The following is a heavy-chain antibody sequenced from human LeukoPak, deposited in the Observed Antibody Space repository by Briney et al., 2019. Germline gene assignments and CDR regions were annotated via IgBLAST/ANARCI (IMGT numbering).Heavy chain of an antibody. CDR1: GFTFSTYF. CDR2: ISTMSTYT. Sequence: GGSLRLSCAASGFTFSTYFMNWVRQAPGKGLEWVSSISTMSTYTHYADSVKGRFTISRDNAKNSLYLQMNSLRAEDTAVYYCAREIGGYYRYFDYWGQGTLVTVSS. J-gene: IGHJ4*02. CDR3: AREIGGYYRYFDY. V-gene: IGHV3-21*04. D-gene: IGHD3-22*01.